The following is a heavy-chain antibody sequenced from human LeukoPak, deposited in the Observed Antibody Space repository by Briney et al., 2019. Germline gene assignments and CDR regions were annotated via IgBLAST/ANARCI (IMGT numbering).Heavy chain of an antibody. J-gene: IGHJ4*02. Sequence: PSETLSLTCTVSGGSISSYYWSWIRQPPGKGLEWIGYIYDSGSTNYNPSLKSRVTISVDTSKNQFSLKLSSVTAADTAVYFFKKKTAYDILTGQYFDYWGQGTLVTVSS. D-gene: IGHD3-9*01. CDR3: KKKTAYDILTGQYFDY. CDR2: IYDSGST. CDR1: GGSISSYY. V-gene: IGHV4-59*01.